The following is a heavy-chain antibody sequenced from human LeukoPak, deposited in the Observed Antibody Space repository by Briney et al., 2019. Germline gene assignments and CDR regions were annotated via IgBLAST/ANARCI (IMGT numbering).Heavy chain of an antibody. CDR2: IKSKTDGGTT. Sequence: GGSLRLSCAASGFTFSNAWMSWVRQAPGKGLEWVGRIKSKTDGGTTDYAAPVKGRFTISGDDSKNTLYLQMNSLKTEDTAVYYCTTDQLYYYGSGSYYAYYFDYWGQGTLVTVSS. CDR3: TTDQLYYYGSGSYYAYYFDY. D-gene: IGHD3-10*01. V-gene: IGHV3-15*01. CDR1: GFTFSNAW. J-gene: IGHJ4*02.